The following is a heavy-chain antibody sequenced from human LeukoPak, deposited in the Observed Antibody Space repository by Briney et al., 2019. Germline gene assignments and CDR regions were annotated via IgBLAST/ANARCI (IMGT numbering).Heavy chain of an antibody. J-gene: IGHJ4*02. CDR1: GGTFSSYA. V-gene: IGHV1-18*01. CDR3: ARDSTWLRFLDY. CDR2: ISAYNGNT. Sequence: GASVKVSCKASGGTFSSYAISWVRQAPGQGLEWMGWISAYNGNTNYAQKLQGRVTMTTDTSTSTAYMELRSLRSDDTAVYYCARDSTWLRFLDYWGQGTLVTVSS. D-gene: IGHD5-12*01.